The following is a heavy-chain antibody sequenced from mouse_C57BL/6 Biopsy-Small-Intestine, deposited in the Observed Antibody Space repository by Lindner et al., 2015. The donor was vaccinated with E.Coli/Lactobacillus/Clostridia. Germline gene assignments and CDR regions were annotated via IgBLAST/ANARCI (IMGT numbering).Heavy chain of an antibody. CDR1: GYTFTNHH. CDR3: ATGGYFAWSAY. J-gene: IGHJ3*01. V-gene: IGHV1-84*01. D-gene: IGHD1-1*02. Sequence: VQLQESGAELVRPGASVKISCKAFGYTFTNHHINWVKQRPGQGLEWIGWIYPGGGNAKCNEKFKDKATLTVDTSSSTAYMQLSSLTSEDSAVYFCATGGYFAWSAYWGQGTLVTVSA. CDR2: IYPGGGNA.